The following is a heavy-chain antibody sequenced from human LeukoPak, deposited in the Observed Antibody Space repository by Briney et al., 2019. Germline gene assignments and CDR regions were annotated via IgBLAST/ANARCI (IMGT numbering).Heavy chain of an antibody. Sequence: SETLSLTRTVSGGSISSSSYYWGWIRQPPGKGLEWIGSIYYSGSTYYNPSLKSRVTISVDTSKNQFSLKLSSVTAADTAVYYCARHSGYYYYYYMDVWGKGTTVTVSS. CDR2: IYYSGST. CDR3: ARHSGYYYYYYMDV. D-gene: IGHD1-26*01. J-gene: IGHJ6*03. CDR1: GGSISSSSYY. V-gene: IGHV4-39*01.